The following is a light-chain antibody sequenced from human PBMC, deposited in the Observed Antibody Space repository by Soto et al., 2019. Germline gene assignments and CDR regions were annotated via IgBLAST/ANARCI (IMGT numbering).Light chain of an antibody. CDR1: QSVSSSY. Sequence: EIVLTQSPGTLSLSPGERATLSCRASQSVSSSYLAWYQQKPGQAPRLLIYGASSRATGIPDRFSGSGSGTDFPLTISRLEPEDFAVYYCQQYGSSPRTFVQGTKLEIK. V-gene: IGKV3-20*01. CDR3: QQYGSSPRT. CDR2: GAS. J-gene: IGKJ2*01.